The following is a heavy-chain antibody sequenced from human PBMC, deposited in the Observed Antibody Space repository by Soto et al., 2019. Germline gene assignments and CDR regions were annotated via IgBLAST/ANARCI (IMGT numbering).Heavy chain of an antibody. CDR2: IIPIFGTA. Sequence: ASVKVSCKASGCTFSSYAISWVRQAPGQGLEWMGGIIPIFGTANYAQKFQGRVTITADKSTSTAYMELSSLRSEDTAVYYCARDLYSGSYYYHYGMDVWGQGTSVTVSS. V-gene: IGHV1-69*06. D-gene: IGHD1-26*01. CDR3: ARDLYSGSYYYHYGMDV. J-gene: IGHJ6*02. CDR1: GCTFSSYA.